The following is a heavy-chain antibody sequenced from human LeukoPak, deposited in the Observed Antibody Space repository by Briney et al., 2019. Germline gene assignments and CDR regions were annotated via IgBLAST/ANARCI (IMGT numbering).Heavy chain of an antibody. D-gene: IGHD6-13*01. CDR2: IDTNGRTT. V-gene: IGHV3-74*01. CDR1: SFTFSKYC. CDR3: ARELAGADDY. J-gene: IGHJ4*02. Sequence: GGSLRLSRAASSFTFSKYCFHWVRQAPGEGVGWVSRIDTNGRTTDYAVSVKGRFTISRDNAKNTLYLEMNSLRAEDMAVYYCARELAGADDYWGQGTVATVSS.